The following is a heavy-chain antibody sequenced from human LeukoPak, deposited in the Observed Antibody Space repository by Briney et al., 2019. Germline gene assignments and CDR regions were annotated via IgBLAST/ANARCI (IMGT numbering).Heavy chain of an antibody. CDR2: INPNNGGT. J-gene: IGHJ4*02. CDR3: TRESGSFHGNDY. Sequence: ASVKVSCKASGYTFTGYYMHWVRQAPGQGLEWMGRINPNNGGTNYAQKFQGRVTMTGDTSISTAYMELSSLRSDDTAVYYCTRESGSFHGNDYWGQGTLVTVSS. V-gene: IGHV1-2*06. CDR1: GYTFTGYY. D-gene: IGHD1-26*01.